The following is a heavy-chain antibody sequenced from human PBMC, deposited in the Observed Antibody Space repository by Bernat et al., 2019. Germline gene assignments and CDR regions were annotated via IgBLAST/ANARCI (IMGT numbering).Heavy chain of an antibody. V-gene: IGHV1-46*03. J-gene: IGHJ4*02. D-gene: IGHD1-26*01. CDR1: GYTFTSYY. CDR2: INPSGGST. Sequence: QVQLVQSGAEVKKPGASVKVSCKASGYTFTSYYMHWVRQAPGQGLEWMGIINPSGGSTSYAQKFQGRVNMTRDTSTSTVYMELSSLKSEDTAVYYCARDVNSGSYYEEGLLDDWGQGTLVTVSS. CDR3: ARDVNSGSYYEEGLLDD.